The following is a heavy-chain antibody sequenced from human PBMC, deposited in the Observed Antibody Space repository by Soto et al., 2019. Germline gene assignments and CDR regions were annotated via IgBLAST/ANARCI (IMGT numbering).Heavy chain of an antibody. CDR3: AREKTSYGMDV. CDR2: MKPNSGNT. J-gene: IGHJ6*02. V-gene: IGHV1-8*01. Sequence: QVQLVQSGAEVKKPGASVKVSCKASGYTFTSYDINWVRQATGQGLEWMGWMKPNSGNTGYAQKFQXXVTMTRNTSISTAYMELSSLRSEDPAVYYCAREKTSYGMDVWGQGTTVTVSS. CDR1: GYTFTSYD.